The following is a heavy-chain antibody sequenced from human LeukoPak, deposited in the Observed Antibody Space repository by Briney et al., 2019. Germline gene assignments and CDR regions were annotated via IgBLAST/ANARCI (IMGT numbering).Heavy chain of an antibody. D-gene: IGHD5-18*01. CDR3: ARHVISFGYHFDY. Sequence: SETLSLTCAVYGGSFSGYYWSWIRQPPGKGLEWIGEINHSGSTNYNPSLKSRVTISVDTSKNQFSLRLSSVTAADTAMYYCARHVISFGYHFDYWGQGTLVTVSS. CDR2: INHSGST. CDR1: GGSFSGYY. V-gene: IGHV4-34*01. J-gene: IGHJ4*02.